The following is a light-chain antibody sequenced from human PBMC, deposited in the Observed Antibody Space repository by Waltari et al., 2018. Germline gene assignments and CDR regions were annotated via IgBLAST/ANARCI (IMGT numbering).Light chain of an antibody. Sequence: QSALTQPRSVSGPPGQSVPISRTGSSGDPGGYDLVSWYQHHPGKAPKLMIYDVRKRPSGVSDRFSGSKSGNTASLTISGLQAEDDADYYCCSYAGDFTFVFGIGTKVTVL. V-gene: IGLV2-11*01. CDR1: SGDPGGYDL. J-gene: IGLJ1*01. CDR2: DVR. CDR3: CSYAGDFTFV.